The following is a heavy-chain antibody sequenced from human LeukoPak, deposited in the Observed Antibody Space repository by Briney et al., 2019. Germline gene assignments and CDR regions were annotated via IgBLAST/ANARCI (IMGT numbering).Heavy chain of an antibody. D-gene: IGHD3-3*01. CDR3: AREGGFFRPLDY. V-gene: IGHV4-4*02. Sequence: SGTLSLTCGVSGGSVTSTNWWTWVRPPPGKGLEWIGEVRLDGKTNYNPSLESRLTISVDLSENHISLRLTSVTAADTAVYYCAREGGFFRPLDYSGQGTRVTVSP. CDR1: GGSVTSTNW. J-gene: IGHJ4*02. CDR2: VRLDGKT.